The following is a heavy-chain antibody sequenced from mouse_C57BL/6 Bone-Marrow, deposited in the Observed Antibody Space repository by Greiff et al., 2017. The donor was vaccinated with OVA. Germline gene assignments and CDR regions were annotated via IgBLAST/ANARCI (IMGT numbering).Heavy chain of an antibody. J-gene: IGHJ3*01. V-gene: IGHV14-1*01. CDR2: IDPEDGDT. D-gene: IGHD3-2*02. CDR3: TPGGRFAY. CDR1: GFNIKDYY. Sequence: VQLQQSGAELVRPGASVKLSCTASGFNIKDYYMHWVKQRPEQVLEWIGRIDPEDGDTEYAPKVQGKATMTADTSSNTAYLQLSSLTSEDTAVYYCTPGGRFAYWGQGTLVTVSA.